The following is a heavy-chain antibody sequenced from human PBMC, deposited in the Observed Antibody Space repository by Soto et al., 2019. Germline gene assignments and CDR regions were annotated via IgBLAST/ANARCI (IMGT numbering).Heavy chain of an antibody. D-gene: IGHD6-6*01. V-gene: IGHV1-69*06. Sequence: GASVKVSCKASGGTFSSYAISWVRQAPGQGLEWMGGIIPIFGTANYAQKFQGRVTITADKSTSTAYMELSSLRSEDTAVYYCARVDPRPTDSSSNAGGVYWGQGTLVTVSS. J-gene: IGHJ4*02. CDR2: IIPIFGTA. CDR1: GGTFSSYA. CDR3: ARVDPRPTDSSSNAGGVY.